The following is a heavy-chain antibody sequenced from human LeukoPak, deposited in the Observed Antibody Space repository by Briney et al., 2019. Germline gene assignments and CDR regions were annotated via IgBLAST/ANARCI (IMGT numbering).Heavy chain of an antibody. CDR3: ASLHCSSTSCYEEKLGY. CDR1: GGTFSSYA. CDR2: IIPIFGTA. V-gene: IGHV1-69*05. Sequence: ASVKVSCKASGGTFSSYAISWVRQAPGQGLEWMGGIIPIFGTANYAQKFQGRVTITTDESTSTAYMELSSLRSEDTAVYYCASLHCSSTSCYEEKLGYWGQGTLVTVSS. J-gene: IGHJ4*02. D-gene: IGHD2-2*01.